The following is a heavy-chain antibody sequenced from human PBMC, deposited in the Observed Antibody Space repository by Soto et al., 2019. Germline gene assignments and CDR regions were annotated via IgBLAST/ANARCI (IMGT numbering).Heavy chain of an antibody. J-gene: IGHJ6*02. V-gene: IGHV3-30*03. CDR1: GFTFNSYG. CDR2: ISDDATKT. CDR3: ARTRSAWSDFHYYALDV. Sequence: QVQLVESGGGVVQPGRSLRLSCAASGFTFNSYGMHWVRQGPGKGLEWVAVISDDATKTYYVDSVKGRFTTSRDNSNSGLYVQMKSLTGEDTAVYYCARTRSAWSDFHYYALDVWGQGTTVTVSS. D-gene: IGHD1-26*01.